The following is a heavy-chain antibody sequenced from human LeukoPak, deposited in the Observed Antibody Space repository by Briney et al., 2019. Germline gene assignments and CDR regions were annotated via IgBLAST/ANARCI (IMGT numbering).Heavy chain of an antibody. J-gene: IGHJ4*02. D-gene: IGHD3-22*01. V-gene: IGHV3-30*04. CDR1: GFTFSSYA. CDR2: ISFDGTDA. Sequence: GGSLRLSCAASGFTFSSYAIHWVRQAPGKGLEWVAVISFDGTDAFYADSVKGRFTISRDNSKNTLYLQMNSLRAEDTAVYYCARDQGVGPYYYDSSGYFDYWGQGTLVTVSS. CDR3: ARDQGVGPYYYDSSGYFDY.